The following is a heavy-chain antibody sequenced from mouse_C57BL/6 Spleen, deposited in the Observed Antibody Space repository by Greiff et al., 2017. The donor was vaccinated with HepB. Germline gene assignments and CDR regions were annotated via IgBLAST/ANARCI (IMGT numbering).Heavy chain of an antibody. CDR3: ARSNLWLRSGTYYYAMDY. J-gene: IGHJ4*01. CDR2: INPYNGGT. V-gene: IGHV1-19*01. CDR1: GYTFTDYY. D-gene: IGHD2-2*01. Sequence: VQLQQSGPVLVKPGASVKMSCKASGYTFTDYYMNWVKQSHGKSLEWIGVINPYNGGTSYNQKFKGKATLTVDKSSSTAYMELNSLTSEDSAVYYCARSNLWLRSGTYYYAMDYWGQGTSVTVSS.